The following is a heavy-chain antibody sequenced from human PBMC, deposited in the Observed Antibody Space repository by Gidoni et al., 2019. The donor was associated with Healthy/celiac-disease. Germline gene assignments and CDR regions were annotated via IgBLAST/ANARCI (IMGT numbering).Heavy chain of an antibody. CDR3: ARGLHADYNWFDP. CDR1: GYSISSGYY. Sequence: QVQLQESGPGLVKPSETLSLTCAVSGYSISSGYYWGWIRQPPGKGLEWIGSIYHSGGTYYNPSLKSRVTISVDTSKNQFSLKLSSVTAADTAVYYCARGLHADYNWFDPWGQGTLVTVSS. V-gene: IGHV4-38-2*01. J-gene: IGHJ5*02. CDR2: IYHSGGT.